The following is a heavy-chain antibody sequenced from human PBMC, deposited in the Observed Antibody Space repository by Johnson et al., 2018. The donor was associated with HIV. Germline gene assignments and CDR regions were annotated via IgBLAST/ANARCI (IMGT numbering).Heavy chain of an antibody. CDR1: GFIFISYA. V-gene: IGHV3-30-3*01. CDR3: AKGLGRAAAGTRNAVDL. J-gene: IGHJ3*01. CDR2: ISYDRSNK. Sequence: QMLLVESGGGLVQPGRSLRLSCAASGFIFISYAIHWVRQAPGKGLEWVAVISYDRSNKYYADSAKGRFTISRDNSKNTLYLQMTSLRAEDTAVSYCAKGLGRAAAGTRNAVDLWGRGTMVTVSS. D-gene: IGHD6-13*01.